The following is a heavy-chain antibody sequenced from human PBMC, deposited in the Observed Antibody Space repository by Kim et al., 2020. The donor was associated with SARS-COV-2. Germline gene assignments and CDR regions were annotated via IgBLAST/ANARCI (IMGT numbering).Heavy chain of an antibody. Sequence: GGSLRLSCAASGFTFSSYWMSWVRQAPGKGLEWVANIKQDGSEKYYVDSVKGRFTISRDNAKNSLYLQMNSLRAEDTAVYYCARNRYEYYYYYGMDVWGQGTTVTVSS. J-gene: IGHJ6*02. V-gene: IGHV3-7*03. CDR1: GFTFSSYW. D-gene: IGHD1-1*01. CDR2: IKQDGSEK. CDR3: ARNRYEYYYYYGMDV.